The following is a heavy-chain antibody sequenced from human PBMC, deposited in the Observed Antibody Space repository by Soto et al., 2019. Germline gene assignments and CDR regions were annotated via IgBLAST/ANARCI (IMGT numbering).Heavy chain of an antibody. CDR1: GYAYASRS. V-gene: IGHV1-18*01. D-gene: IGHD6-19*01. CDR3: ARRSVAGYDY. J-gene: IGHJ4*02. Sequence: KASGYAYASRSMWWACHAPEQGLEWMGWISAYNGNTNYAQKLQGRVTMTTDTSTSTAYMELRSLRSDDTAVYYCARRSVAGYDYWGQGTLVTVSS. CDR2: ISAYNGNT.